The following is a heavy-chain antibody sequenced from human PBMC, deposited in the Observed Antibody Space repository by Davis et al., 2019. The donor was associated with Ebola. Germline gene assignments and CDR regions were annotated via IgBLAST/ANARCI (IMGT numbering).Heavy chain of an antibody. V-gene: IGHV3-74*01. CDR2: INSDGSST. CDR1: GFTFSSYW. CDR3: ARDVAANDRGLLWFREYSMDV. D-gene: IGHD3-10*01. Sequence: PGGSLRLSCAASGFTFSSYWMHWVRQAPGKGLVWVSRINSDGSSTSYADSVKGRFTISRDNAKNTLYLQMNSLRAEDTAVYYCARDVAANDRGLLWFREYSMDVWGQGTTVTVSS. J-gene: IGHJ6*03.